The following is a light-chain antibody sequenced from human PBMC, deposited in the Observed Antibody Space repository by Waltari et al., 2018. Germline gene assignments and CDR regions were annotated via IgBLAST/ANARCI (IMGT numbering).Light chain of an antibody. V-gene: IGLV1-51*02. CDR1: SFNIGKNP. J-gene: IGLJ1*01. Sequence: QSVLTQPPSVSAAPGQKATISFSGSSFNIGKNPVFWYKQHPGTAPKLLINATDKRPSVIPDRFSGSKSGTSATLGVTGLQSGDEADYYCGVWDSSLKAYVFGPGTSVAVL. CDR3: GVWDSSLKAYV. CDR2: ATD.